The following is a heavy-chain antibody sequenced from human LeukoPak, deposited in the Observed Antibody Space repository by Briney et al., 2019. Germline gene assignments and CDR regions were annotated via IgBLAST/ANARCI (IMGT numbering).Heavy chain of an antibody. CDR2: IYHSGST. J-gene: IGHJ4*02. CDR3: AREVGPGGDY. CDR1: GYSISSGYY. Sequence: PSETLSLTCTVSGYSISSGYYWGWIRQPPGKGLEWIGSIYHSGSTYYNPSLKSRVTISVDTSKNQFSPKLSSVTAADTAVYYCAREVGPGGDYWGQGTLVTVSS. V-gene: IGHV4-38-2*02.